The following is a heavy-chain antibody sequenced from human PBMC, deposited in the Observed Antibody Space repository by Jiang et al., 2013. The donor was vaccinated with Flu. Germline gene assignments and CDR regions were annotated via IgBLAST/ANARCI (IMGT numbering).Heavy chain of an antibody. CDR2: INPGNGNT. Sequence: WVRQAPGQSLEWMGWINPGNGNTVYSQKFQGRVTITRDTSANTAYMELSSLRSEDTAVYYCARVPYTVVWSRPEHWGQGTLVIVSS. J-gene: IGHJ1*01. D-gene: IGHD3-3*01. V-gene: IGHV1-3*01. CDR3: ARVPYTVVWSRPEH.